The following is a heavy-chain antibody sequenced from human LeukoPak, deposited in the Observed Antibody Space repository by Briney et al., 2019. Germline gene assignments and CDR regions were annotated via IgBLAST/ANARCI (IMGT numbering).Heavy chain of an antibody. CDR3: AKDPAGRYSGYGAFDI. V-gene: IGHV3-30*02. D-gene: IGHD5-12*01. CDR1: GFTFSSYG. CDR2: IRYDGSNK. Sequence: GGSLRLSCAASGFTFSSYGMHWVRQAPGKGLEWVAFIRYDGSNKYYAGSVKGRFTISRDNSKNTLYLQMNSLRAEDTAVYYCAKDPAGRYSGYGAFDIWGQGTMVTVSS. J-gene: IGHJ3*02.